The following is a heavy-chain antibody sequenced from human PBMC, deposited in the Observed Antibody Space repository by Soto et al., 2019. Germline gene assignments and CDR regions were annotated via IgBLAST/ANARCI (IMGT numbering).Heavy chain of an antibody. CDR3: ARESPLDYCLMDV. D-gene: IGHD2-21*02. CDR2: LNPNSGGT. CDR1: GYTFTGYY. Sequence: ASVNVSFKAAGYTFTGYYLHWVRPAPGQGLEWMGWLNPNSGGTNYAQKFQGRVTITRDTSISTAYMELSRLRSDDTAVYYCARESPLDYCLMDVGGQGPTVTVSS. V-gene: IGHV1-2*02. J-gene: IGHJ6*02.